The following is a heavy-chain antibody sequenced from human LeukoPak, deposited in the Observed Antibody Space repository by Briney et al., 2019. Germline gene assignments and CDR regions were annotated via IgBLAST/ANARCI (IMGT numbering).Heavy chain of an antibody. V-gene: IGHV3-11*01. D-gene: IGHD3-3*01. CDR1: GFTFSDYY. CDR3: AREGDFWSGYFHSYYYYGMDV. J-gene: IGHJ6*02. Sequence: GGSLRLSCAASGFTFSDYYMSWIRQAPGKGLEWVSYISSSGSTIYYADSVKGRFTISRDNAKNSLYLQMNSLRAEDTAVYYCAREGDFWSGYFHSYYYYGMDVWGQGTTVTVSS. CDR2: ISSSGSTI.